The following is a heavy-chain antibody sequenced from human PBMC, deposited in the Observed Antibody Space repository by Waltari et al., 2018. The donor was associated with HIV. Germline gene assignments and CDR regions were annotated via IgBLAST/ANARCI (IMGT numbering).Heavy chain of an antibody. CDR1: SSYY. CDR2: IYSGGST. V-gene: IGHV3-53*01. Sequence: SSYYWGWVRQAPGKGLEWVSVIYSGGSTYYADSVKGRFTISRDNSKNTLSLHMNSLRAEDTAVYYCARDPRSSGYYGMDVWGQGATVTVSS. J-gene: IGHJ6*02. CDR3: ARDPRSSGYYGMDV. D-gene: IGHD1-26*01.